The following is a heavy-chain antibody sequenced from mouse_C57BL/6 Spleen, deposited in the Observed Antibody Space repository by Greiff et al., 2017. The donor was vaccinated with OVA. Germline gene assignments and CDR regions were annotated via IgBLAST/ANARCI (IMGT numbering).Heavy chain of an antibody. V-gene: IGHV5-4*01. CDR3: ARDGTTVVEDWFAY. CDR1: GFTFSSYA. D-gene: IGHD1-1*01. CDR2: ISDGGSYT. Sequence: EVQGVESGGGLVKPGGSLKLSCAASGFTFSSYAMSWVRQTPEKRLEWVATISDGGSYTYYPDNVKGRFTISRDNAKNNLYLQMSHLKSEDTAMYYCARDGTTVVEDWFAYWGQGTLVTVSA. J-gene: IGHJ3*01.